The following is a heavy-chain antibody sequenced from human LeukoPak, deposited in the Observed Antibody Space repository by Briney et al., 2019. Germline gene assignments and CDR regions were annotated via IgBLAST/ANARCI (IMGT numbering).Heavy chain of an antibody. CDR1: GYTFTSYG. CDR2: ISAYNGNT. D-gene: IGHD2-2*01. V-gene: IGHV1-18*01. J-gene: IGHJ1*01. Sequence: ASVNVSFKASGYTFTSYGISWVRQAPGQGLEWMGWISAYNGNTNYAQKLQGRVTMTTDTSTSTAYMELRSLRSDDTAVYYCARGILPSHCSSTSCVGDFQHWGQGTLVTVSS. CDR3: ARGILPSHCSSTSCVGDFQH.